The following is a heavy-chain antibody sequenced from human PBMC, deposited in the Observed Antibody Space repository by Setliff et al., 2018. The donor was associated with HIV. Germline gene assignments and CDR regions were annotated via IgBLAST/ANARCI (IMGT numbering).Heavy chain of an antibody. CDR1: GYPFTNFG. J-gene: IGHJ4*02. Sequence: ASVKVSCKASGYPFTNFGVSWVRQAPGQGLEWMAWINVYNGDTNFALKFQGRVTITKDTSTGTAYMELSSLRSDDKAVYYCATDRTQTGSNMVRGRIVEPARDPLDYWGQGTLVTVSS. CDR3: ATDRTQTGSNMVRGRIVEPARDPLDY. V-gene: IGHV1-18*01. CDR2: INVYNGDT. D-gene: IGHD3-10*01.